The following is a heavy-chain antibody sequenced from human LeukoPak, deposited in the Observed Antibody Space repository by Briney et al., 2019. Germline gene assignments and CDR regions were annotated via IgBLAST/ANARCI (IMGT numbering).Heavy chain of an antibody. CDR2: IHGSGST. J-gene: IGHJ3*02. CDR3: AREAGWNFNAFDI. V-gene: IGHV4-4*07. Sequence: PSETLSVTCTVSRGSVSSYPWNWIRQPAGKGLEYIGRIHGSGSTNYNPSLMGRVTMSVDSSKNQTSLRLTSVTAADTAVYFCAREAGWNFNAFDIWGQGTMVTV. D-gene: IGHD6-19*01. CDR1: RGSVSSYP.